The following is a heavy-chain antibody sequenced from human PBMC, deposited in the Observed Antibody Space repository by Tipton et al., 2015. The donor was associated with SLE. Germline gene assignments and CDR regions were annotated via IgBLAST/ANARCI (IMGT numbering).Heavy chain of an antibody. CDR1: GGSISSGSYY. D-gene: IGHD1-26*01. J-gene: IGHJ3*02. Sequence: TLSLTCTVSGGSISSGSYYWSWLRQPPGKGLEWIGYIYYSGGTNYNPSLKSRVTISVDTSKNQFSLKLSSVTAADTAVYYCARSRIVGASGGGADAFDIWGQGTMVTVSS. CDR2: IYYSGGT. CDR3: ARSRIVGASGGGADAFDI. V-gene: IGHV4-61*01.